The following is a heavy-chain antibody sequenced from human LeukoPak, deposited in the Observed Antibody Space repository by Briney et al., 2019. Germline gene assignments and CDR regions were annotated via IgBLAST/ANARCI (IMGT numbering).Heavy chain of an antibody. CDR3: ARQAPFYIHIPGDDAFDI. Sequence: GESLKISCKGSGYSFTSYWIGWVRQMPGKGLEWMGIIYPGDSDTRYSPSFQGQVTISADKSISTAYLQWSSLKASDTAMYYCARQAPFYIHIPGDDAFDIWGQGAMVTVSS. CDR2: IYPGDSDT. V-gene: IGHV5-51*01. J-gene: IGHJ3*02. D-gene: IGHD2-21*01. CDR1: GYSFTSYW.